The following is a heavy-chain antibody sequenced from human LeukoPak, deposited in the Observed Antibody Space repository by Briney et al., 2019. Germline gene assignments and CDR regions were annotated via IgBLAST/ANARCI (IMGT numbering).Heavy chain of an antibody. CDR3: ARGGGWLWSTFFDY. V-gene: IGHV3-53*01. CDR1: GFTVSTSY. Sequence: GGSLSLTCAASGFTVSTSYLSWIRQAPGKGLEWVSIIYVGGNTYYADSVQGRFLISRDNSKNTLYLQMNNVRPEDTAVYYCARGGGWLWSTFFDYWGRGSLVTVSS. CDR2: IYVGGNT. D-gene: IGHD5-18*01. J-gene: IGHJ4*02.